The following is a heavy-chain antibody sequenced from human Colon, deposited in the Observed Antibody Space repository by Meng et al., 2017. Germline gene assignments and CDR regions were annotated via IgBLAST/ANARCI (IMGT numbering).Heavy chain of an antibody. Sequence: QVHLHESGPGLVRPSDDLSLVGTVSDGSIKSGGYHWSWVRQHPGKSLEYIGFMSDSGTTDYNPSLRSRVSISEIGSSKNQFSLTLRSVTAADTATYFCARDTLYGTDYWGQGVLVTVSS. J-gene: IGHJ4*02. CDR3: ARDTLYGTDY. CDR2: MSDSGTT. D-gene: IGHD4-17*01. CDR1: DGSIKSGGYH. V-gene: IGHV4-31*03.